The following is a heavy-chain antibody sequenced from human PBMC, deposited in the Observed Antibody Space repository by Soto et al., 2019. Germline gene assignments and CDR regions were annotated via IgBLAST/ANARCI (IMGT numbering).Heavy chain of an antibody. D-gene: IGHD2-15*01. J-gene: IGHJ6*02. CDR1: GGSISSGGYY. V-gene: IGHV4-31*03. Sequence: PSETLSLTCTVSGGSISSGGYYWSWIRQHPGKGLEWVGYICYSGSTYYNPSLKSRVTISVDTSKNQFSLKLSSVTAADTAVYYCASCGGSCYSDYYYYGMDVWGQGTTVTVSS. CDR3: ASCGGSCYSDYYYYGMDV. CDR2: ICYSGST.